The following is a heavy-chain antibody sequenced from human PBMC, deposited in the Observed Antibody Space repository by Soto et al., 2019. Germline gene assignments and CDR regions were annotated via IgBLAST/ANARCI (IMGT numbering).Heavy chain of an antibody. CDR3: AWGPGYSGSYYHGTVDY. D-gene: IGHD1-26*01. V-gene: IGHV3-21*01. CDR2: ISSSSSYI. CDR1: GFTFSSYA. J-gene: IGHJ4*02. Sequence: EVQLLESGGGLVQPGGSLRLSCAASGFTFSSYAMSWVRQAPGKGLEWVSSISSSSSYIYYADSVKGRFTISRDNAKNSLYLQMNSLRAEDTAVYYCAWGPGYSGSYYHGTVDYWGQGTLVTVSS.